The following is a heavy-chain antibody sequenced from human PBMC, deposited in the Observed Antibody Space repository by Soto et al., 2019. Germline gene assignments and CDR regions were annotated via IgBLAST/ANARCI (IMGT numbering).Heavy chain of an antibody. CDR3: ARILAYCSSTSCYAGLWFDP. CDR2: IYHSGST. V-gene: IGHV4-31*03. J-gene: IGHJ5*02. CDR1: GGFITIGGYD. Sequence: TLSLTCTVSGGFITIGGYDWHWIRHHPGRGLEWIGYIYHSGSTSYNPSLKSRVTISVDTCKSQFSLKLSSVTAADTAVYYCARILAYCSSTSCYAGLWFDPWGQGTLVTVSS. D-gene: IGHD2-2*01.